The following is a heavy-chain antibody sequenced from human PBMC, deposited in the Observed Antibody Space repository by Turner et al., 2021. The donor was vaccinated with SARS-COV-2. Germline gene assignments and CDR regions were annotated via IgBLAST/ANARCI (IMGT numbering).Heavy chain of an antibody. CDR1: GRPISSSSYY. D-gene: IGHD1-26*01. CDR2: IYYSGST. Sequence: QLQLQEPGPGLVKPSETLSLTCTVSGRPISSSSYYWGWIRQPPGKGLEWIGSIYYSGSTYYNPSLKSRVTISVDTSKNQVSLKLSSVTAADTAVYYCARETADSGSYQDWYFDLWGRGTLVTVSS. J-gene: IGHJ2*01. V-gene: IGHV4-39*02. CDR3: ARETADSGSYQDWYFDL.